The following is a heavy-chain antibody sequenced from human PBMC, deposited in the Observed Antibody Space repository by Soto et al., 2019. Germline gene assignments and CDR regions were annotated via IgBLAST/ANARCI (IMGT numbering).Heavy chain of an antibody. CDR2: IVVGSGNT. V-gene: IGHV1-58*02. J-gene: IGHJ5*02. CDR1: GFTFTSSA. Sequence: SVKVSCKASGFTFTSSAMQWVRQARGQRLEWTGWIVVGSGNTNYAQKFQERVTITRDMSTSTAYMELSSLRSEDTAVYYCAAADILTGYYHVPWGQGTLVTVSS. D-gene: IGHD3-9*01. CDR3: AAADILTGYYHVP.